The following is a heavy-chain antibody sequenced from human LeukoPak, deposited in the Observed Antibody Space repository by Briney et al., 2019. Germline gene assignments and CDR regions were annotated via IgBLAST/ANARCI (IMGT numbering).Heavy chain of an antibody. J-gene: IGHJ3*02. CDR3: AREGTTVVTPSHAFDI. Sequence: PSETLSLTCTVSGGSISSYYWSWIRQPPGKGLEWIGYVYYSGSTNYNPSLKSRVTISVDTSKNQFSLKLSSVTAADTAVYYCAREGTTVVTPSHAFDIWGQGTMVTVSS. D-gene: IGHD4-23*01. CDR2: VYYSGST. V-gene: IGHV4-59*01. CDR1: GGSISSYY.